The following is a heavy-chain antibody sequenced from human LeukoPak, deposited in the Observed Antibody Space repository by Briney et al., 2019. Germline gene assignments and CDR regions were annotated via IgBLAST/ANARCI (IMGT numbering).Heavy chain of an antibody. Sequence: GGSLRLSCAASGFTFSSYAMSWVRQAPGKGLEWVSAISGSGGSTYYADSVKGRFTISRDNAKNSLYLQMNSLRAEDTAVYYCARDGEGNWFDPWGQGTLVTVSS. V-gene: IGHV3-23*01. CDR3: ARDGEGNWFDP. CDR1: GFTFSSYA. D-gene: IGHD3-3*01. J-gene: IGHJ5*02. CDR2: ISGSGGST.